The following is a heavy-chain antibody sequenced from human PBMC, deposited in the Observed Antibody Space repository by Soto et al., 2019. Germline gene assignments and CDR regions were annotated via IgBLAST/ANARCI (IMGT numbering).Heavy chain of an antibody. CDR1: GGSISSGGYS. V-gene: IGHV4-30-2*01. CDR2: IYHSGST. J-gene: IGHJ4*02. CDR3: ARGIPEFDY. Sequence: SETLSLTCAVSGGSISSGGYSWSWIRQPPGKGLEWIGYIYHSGSTYYNPSLKSRVTISVDRSKNQFSLKLSSVTAADTAVYYCARGIPEFDYWGQATLGTVS.